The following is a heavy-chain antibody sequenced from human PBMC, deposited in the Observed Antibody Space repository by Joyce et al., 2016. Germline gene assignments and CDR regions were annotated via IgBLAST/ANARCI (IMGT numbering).Heavy chain of an antibody. Sequence: EVQLVESGGGLVQPGGSLRLSCAASGFSFSGYWIHWVRQAPGKGLVVFSRINTDGSSTRFADSVKGRFTISRDNAKNTLYLQMNSLRAEDTAVYYCVRGISARPGGPNWFDPWGQGTLVTVSS. CDR1: GFSFSGYW. CDR2: INTDGSST. CDR3: VRGISARPGGPNWFDP. V-gene: IGHV3-74*01. D-gene: IGHD6-6*01. J-gene: IGHJ5*02.